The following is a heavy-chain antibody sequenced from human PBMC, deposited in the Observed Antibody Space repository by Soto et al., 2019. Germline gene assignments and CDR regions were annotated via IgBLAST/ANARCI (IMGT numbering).Heavy chain of an antibody. V-gene: IGHV1-2*04. J-gene: IGHJ3*02. CDR1: GYTFTGYY. CDR3: ARDYDDGSASYGFEI. CDR2: INPNSGGA. D-gene: IGHD3-16*01. Sequence: QVHLVQSGAEVKKPGASVKVSCKASGYTFTGYYIHWVRQAPGQGLEWMGWINPNSGGANIAQKFQGWVTMTRDTSISTTYMELSRLRSTDTAVYYCARDYDDGSASYGFEIWGQGTMVTVAS.